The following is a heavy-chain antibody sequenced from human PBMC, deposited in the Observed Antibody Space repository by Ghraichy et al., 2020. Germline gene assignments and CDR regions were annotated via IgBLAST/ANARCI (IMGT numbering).Heavy chain of an antibody. CDR1: GYTFTGYY. D-gene: IGHD2-2*01. Sequence: ASVKVSCKASGYTFTGYYMHWVRQAPGQGLEWMGRINPNSGGTNYAQKFQGRVTMTRDTSISTAYMELSRLRSDDTAVYYCARELRGSSTRFWDYWGQGTLVTVSS. V-gene: IGHV1-2*06. CDR3: ARELRGSSTRFWDY. J-gene: IGHJ4*02. CDR2: INPNSGGT.